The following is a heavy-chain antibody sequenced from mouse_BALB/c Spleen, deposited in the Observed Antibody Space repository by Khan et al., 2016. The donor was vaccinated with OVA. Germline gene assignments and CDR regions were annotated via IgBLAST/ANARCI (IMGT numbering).Heavy chain of an antibody. CDR1: GYSITSGYF. CDR3: ARGGSSGPAWFAY. D-gene: IGHD3-1*01. Sequence: EVQLQESGPGLVKPSQSLSLTCSVTGYSITSGYFWNWIRQFPGNKLEWMGYIRYDGNSNYNPSLKNRISINRDQPKNQFFLKLNSVTPEDTATDYCARGGSSGPAWFAYWGQGTLVTVSA. V-gene: IGHV3-6*02. J-gene: IGHJ3*01. CDR2: IRYDGNS.